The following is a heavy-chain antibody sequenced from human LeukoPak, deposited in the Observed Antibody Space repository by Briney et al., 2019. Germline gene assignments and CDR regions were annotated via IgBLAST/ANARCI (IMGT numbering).Heavy chain of an antibody. CDR3: TTVGTSGYYDFWSGYSDFDY. CDR2: IKSKTDGGTT. D-gene: IGHD3-3*01. CDR1: GFTYAW. V-gene: IGHV3-15*01. Sequence: GGSLRLSCAASGFTYAWMSWVRQAPGKGLEWVGRIKSKTDGGTTDYAAPVKGRFTISRDDSKNTLYLQMTSLKTEDTDVYYCTTVGTSGYYDFWSGYSDFDYWGQGTLVTVSS. J-gene: IGHJ4*02.